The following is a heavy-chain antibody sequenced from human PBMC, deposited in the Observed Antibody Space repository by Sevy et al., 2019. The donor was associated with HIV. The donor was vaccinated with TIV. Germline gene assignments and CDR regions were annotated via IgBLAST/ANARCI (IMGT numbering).Heavy chain of an antibody. V-gene: IGHV2-5*02. CDR3: AHRRDDTVVMVYGDFDY. CDR2: IYWDDDK. J-gene: IGHJ4*02. CDR1: GFSLSTSGVG. Sequence: SGPTLVKPTQTLTLTCTFSGFSLSTSGVGVGWIRQPPGKALEWLALIYWDDDKRYSPSLKNRLTITKETSKNQVVLKMTNMDPVDTATYYCAHRRDDTVVMVYGDFDYWGQGTLVTVSS. D-gene: IGHD2-8*01.